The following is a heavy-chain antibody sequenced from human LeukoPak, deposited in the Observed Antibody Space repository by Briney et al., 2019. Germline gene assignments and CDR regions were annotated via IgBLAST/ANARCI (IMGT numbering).Heavy chain of an antibody. CDR1: GFTFSSYS. D-gene: IGHD2-21*02. V-gene: IGHV3-21*01. J-gene: IGHJ4*02. CDR2: ISCSSSYI. CDR3: ASDLAYCGGDCYLDSN. Sequence: GGSLRLSCAASGFTFSSYSMNWVRQAPGKGLEWVSSISCSSSYIYYADSVKGRFTISRDNAKNSLYLQMNSLRAEDTAVYYCASDLAYCGGDCYLDSNWGQGTLVTVSS.